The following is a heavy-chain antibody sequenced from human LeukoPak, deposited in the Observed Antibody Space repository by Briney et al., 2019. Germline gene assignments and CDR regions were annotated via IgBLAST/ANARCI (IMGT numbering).Heavy chain of an antibody. V-gene: IGHV1-2*06. J-gene: IGHJ2*01. CDR3: ARTEANDRADGNFDL. CDR2: INPNSGVT. Sequence: ASVRVSCKASGYTFTAYYIQWVRQAPGQGLEWMGRINPNSGVTNYAPKFQGRVTMPRDTSISTAFLELSGLRSDDTAIYYCARTEANDRADGNFDLWGRGTVVVVSS. CDR1: GYTFTAYY. D-gene: IGHD1-1*01.